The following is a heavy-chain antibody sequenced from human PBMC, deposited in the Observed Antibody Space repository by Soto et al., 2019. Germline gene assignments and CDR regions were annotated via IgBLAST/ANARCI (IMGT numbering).Heavy chain of an antibody. CDR3: AKGVGSYYFDY. CDR2: IPYDGNNK. J-gene: IGHJ4*02. CDR1: GFTFSRYP. D-gene: IGHD1-26*01. Sequence: QVQLVESGGGVVQPGRSLRLSCAASGFTFSRYPMYWVLQAPGNGLEWVAVIPYDGNNKYYADSVKGRFTISRDNAKNTLYLQMNNLRPEDTAVYYCAKGVGSYYFDYWGQGTLVTVSS. V-gene: IGHV3-30-3*01.